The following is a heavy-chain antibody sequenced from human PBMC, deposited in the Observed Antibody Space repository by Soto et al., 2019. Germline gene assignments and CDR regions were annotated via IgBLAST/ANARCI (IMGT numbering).Heavy chain of an antibody. CDR3: ARSPRSSPYFDY. Sequence: HGESLKISCQSSGYTFSNSWIGWVRQLPGKGLEWMGIIYPGDHETRYSPSFHGKVTISADRSINTAYLQWNSLEASDTAFYFCARSPRSSPYFDYWGQGALVTVSS. CDR2: IYPGDHET. D-gene: IGHD6-13*01. CDR1: GYTFSNSW. J-gene: IGHJ4*02. V-gene: IGHV5-51*01.